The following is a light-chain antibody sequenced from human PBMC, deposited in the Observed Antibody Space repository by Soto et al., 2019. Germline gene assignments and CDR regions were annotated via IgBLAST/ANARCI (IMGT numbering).Light chain of an antibody. V-gene: IGKV3-15*01. J-gene: IGKJ5*01. CDR2: GAS. CDR3: QLYGISPH. CDR1: QSVGNN. Sequence: IVMTQSAGTLSVSPGERVTLSCRASQSVGNNLAWHQQKPGQAPRLLIYGASTRATGFPARFSGSGSGTEFTLTINRLEPEDFAVYYCQLYGISPHFGQGTRLEIK.